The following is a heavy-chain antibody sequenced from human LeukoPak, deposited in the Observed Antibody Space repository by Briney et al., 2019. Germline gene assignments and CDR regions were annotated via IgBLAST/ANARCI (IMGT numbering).Heavy chain of an antibody. V-gene: IGHV3-23*01. CDR2: TSGSGGST. D-gene: IGHD2-21*02. CDR1: GFTFSSYA. Sequence: GGYLRLSCAASGFTFSSYAMSWHRQAPGNGLEWVSGTSGSGGSTYYADSVKGRFTISRDNSKNTLYLQMNSLRAEDTAVYYCAKEGYCGGDCYREFDYWGQGTLVTVSS. CDR3: AKEGYCGGDCYREFDY. J-gene: IGHJ4*02.